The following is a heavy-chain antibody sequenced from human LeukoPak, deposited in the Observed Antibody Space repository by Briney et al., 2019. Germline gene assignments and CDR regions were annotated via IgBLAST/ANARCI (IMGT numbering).Heavy chain of an antibody. CDR1: GGSISSYY. V-gene: IGHV4-59*01. J-gene: IGHJ3*02. D-gene: IGHD3-10*01. Sequence: SETLSLTCTVSGGSISSYYWSWIRQPPGKGLEWIGYIYYSGSTNYNPSLKSRVTISVDTSKNQFSLKLSSVTAADTSVYYCARFTYYYGSGSNDAFDIWGQGTMVTVSS. CDR3: ARFTYYYGSGSNDAFDI. CDR2: IYYSGST.